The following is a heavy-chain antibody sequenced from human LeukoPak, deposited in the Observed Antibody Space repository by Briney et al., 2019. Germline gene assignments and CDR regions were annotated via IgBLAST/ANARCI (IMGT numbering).Heavy chain of an antibody. V-gene: IGHV1-69*04. Sequence: VASVKVSCKASGGTFSSYAISWVRQAPGQGLEWMGRIIPILGIANYAQKFQGRVTITADKSTSTAYMELSSLRSEDTAMYYCASLSSGSYYDYFDYWGQGTLVTVSS. J-gene: IGHJ4*02. D-gene: IGHD1-26*01. CDR2: IIPILGIA. CDR1: GGTFSSYA. CDR3: ASLSSGSYYDYFDY.